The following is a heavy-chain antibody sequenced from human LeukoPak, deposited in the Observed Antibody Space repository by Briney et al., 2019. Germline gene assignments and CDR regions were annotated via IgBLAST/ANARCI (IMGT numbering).Heavy chain of an antibody. J-gene: IGHJ4*02. Sequence: ASVKVSCKASGYTFTSYGISWVRQAPGQGLEWMGIINPSGGNTSYAQKFQGRVTMTRDMSTSTVYMELSSLRSEDTAVYYCARANGYSSGWYNPFDYWGQGTLVTVSS. D-gene: IGHD6-19*01. CDR1: GYTFTSYG. V-gene: IGHV1-46*01. CDR2: INPSGGNT. CDR3: ARANGYSSGWYNPFDY.